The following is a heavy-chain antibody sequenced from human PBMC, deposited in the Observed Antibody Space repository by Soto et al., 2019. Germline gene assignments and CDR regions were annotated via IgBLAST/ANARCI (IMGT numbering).Heavy chain of an antibody. CDR3: AGPYSSSSPWYYGMDV. J-gene: IGHJ6*02. CDR2: TIPIFGTA. V-gene: IGHV1-69*13. D-gene: IGHD6-6*01. CDR1: GGTFSSYA. Sequence: SVKVSCKASGGTFSSYAISWVRQAPGQGLEWMGGTIPIFGTANYAQKFQGRVTITADESTSTAYMELSSLRSEDTAVYYCAGPYSSSSPWYYGMDVWGQGTTVTVSS.